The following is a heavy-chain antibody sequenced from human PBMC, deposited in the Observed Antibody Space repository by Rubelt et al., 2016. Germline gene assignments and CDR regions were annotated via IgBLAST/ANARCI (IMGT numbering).Heavy chain of an antibody. V-gene: IGHV1-18*01. CDR3: AGDRDGWQWLAPSLPDAFDI. CDR2: INTYNDKT. D-gene: IGHD6-19*01. Sequence: QVHLVQSAIEVKKPGASVKISCKTSGYTFTTYGIIWARRAPGQGLEWMGWINTYNDKTNYPQKFQGRVSMTTDSSTNTAYMELRSLRSDDTAVYYCAGDRDGWQWLAPSLPDAFDIWGQGTMVTVSS. CDR1: GYTFTTYG. J-gene: IGHJ3*02.